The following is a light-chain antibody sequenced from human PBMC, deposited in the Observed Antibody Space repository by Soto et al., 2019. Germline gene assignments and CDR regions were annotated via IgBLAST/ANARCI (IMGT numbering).Light chain of an antibody. CDR2: RNN. CDR3: AAWDGSLSGWV. V-gene: IGLV1-47*01. CDR1: SSNIETNY. J-gene: IGLJ3*02. Sequence: QSVLTQPPSASGTPGQRVNISCSGSSSNIETNYVYWYQQLPGTAPKVLIYRNNQRPSRVPDRFSASKSGTSASLAISGLRSEDEADYYCAAWDGSLSGWVFGGGTKLTVL.